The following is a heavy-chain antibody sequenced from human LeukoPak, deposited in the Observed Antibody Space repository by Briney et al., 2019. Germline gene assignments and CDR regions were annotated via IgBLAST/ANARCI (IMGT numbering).Heavy chain of an antibody. CDR2: IYYSGST. J-gene: IGHJ4*02. D-gene: IGHD3-22*01. V-gene: IGHV4-61*03. CDR3: ARGQWLPVFDF. Sequence: SQTLSLTCTVSGGSISSGGYYWSWIRQPPGKGLEWIGYIYYSGSTNYNPSLKSRVTISVDTSKNHFSLKLSSVTAADTAVYYCARGQWLPVFDFWGQGTLVTVSS. CDR1: GGSISSGGYY.